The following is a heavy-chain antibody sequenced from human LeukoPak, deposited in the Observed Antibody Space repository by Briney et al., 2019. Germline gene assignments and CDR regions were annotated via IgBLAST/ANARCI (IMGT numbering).Heavy chain of an antibody. CDR3: ARGRSVPDI. V-gene: IGHV4-59*01. D-gene: IGHD3-10*01. J-gene: IGHJ3*02. Sequence: SETLSLTCTVSGGSIRNNYWSWIRQPPGKGLEWIGYIYYDGSTNYNPSLKSRVTISLDRSNNQFSLKMSSVTAADTALYYCARGRSVPDIWGPGTMVTVPS. CDR2: IYYDGST. CDR1: GGSIRNNY.